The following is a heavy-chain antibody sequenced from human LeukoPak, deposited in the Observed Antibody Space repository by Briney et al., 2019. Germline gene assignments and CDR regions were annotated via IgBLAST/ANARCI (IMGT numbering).Heavy chain of an antibody. J-gene: IGHJ3*02. D-gene: IGHD2-21*02. Sequence: SVKVSCKASGGTFSSYAISWVRQAPGQGLEWTGGIIPIFGTANYAQKFQGRVTITTDESTSTAYMELSSLRSEDTAVYYCASVVVTAIQRYDAFDIWGQGTMVTVS. CDR2: IIPIFGTA. CDR3: ASVVVTAIQRYDAFDI. V-gene: IGHV1-69*05. CDR1: GGTFSSYA.